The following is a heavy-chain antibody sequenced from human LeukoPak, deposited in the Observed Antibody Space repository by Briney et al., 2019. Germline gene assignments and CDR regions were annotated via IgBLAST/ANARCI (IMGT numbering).Heavy chain of an antibody. CDR1: GFTFSSYS. V-gene: IGHV3-21*01. CDR2: ISSSSSYI. J-gene: IGHJ4*02. Sequence: GGSPTLACAASGFTFSSYSMNWVRQAPGKGLEWVSSISSSSSYIYYADSVKGRFTISRDNAKNSLYLQMNSLRAEDTAVYYCARDGSSPFSHWGQGALCSVSS. CDR3: ARDGSSPFSH. D-gene: IGHD1-26*01.